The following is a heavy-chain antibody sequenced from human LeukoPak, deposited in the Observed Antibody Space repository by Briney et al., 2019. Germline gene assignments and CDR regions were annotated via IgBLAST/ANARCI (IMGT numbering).Heavy chain of an antibody. CDR1: GYTFTRYD. CDR3: ARGLVVNGMDV. CDR2: MNPNSGNT. V-gene: IGHV1-8*01. D-gene: IGHD2-15*01. J-gene: IGHJ6*02. Sequence: ASVKVSCTASGYTFTRYDINWVRQATGQGLEWMGWMNPNSGNTGYAQKFQGRVTMTRNTSISTAYMELSSLRSEGTAVYYCARGLVVNGMDVWGQGTTVTVSS.